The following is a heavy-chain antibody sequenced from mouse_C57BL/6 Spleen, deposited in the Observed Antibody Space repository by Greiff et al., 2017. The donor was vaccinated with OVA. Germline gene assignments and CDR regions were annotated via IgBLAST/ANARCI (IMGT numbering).Heavy chain of an antibody. D-gene: IGHD2-5*01. Sequence: QVQLQQSGAELARPGASVKLSCKASGFTFTSYGISWVKQRTGQGLEWIGEIYPRNGNTYYNEKFKGKATLTADKSSSTAYMELSSLTSEDSAVYFCASAGSNYEDWFACWGKGTLVTVSA. CDR3: ASAGSNYEDWFAC. CDR1: GFTFTSYG. J-gene: IGHJ3*01. V-gene: IGHV1-81*01. CDR2: IYPRNGNT.